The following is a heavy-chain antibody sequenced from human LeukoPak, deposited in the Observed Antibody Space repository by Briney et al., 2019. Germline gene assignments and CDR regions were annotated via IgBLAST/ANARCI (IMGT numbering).Heavy chain of an antibody. CDR3: AREGRYDSSGYYTDY. Sequence: GGSLRLSCAASGFTDSSNYMSWVRQAPGKGLEGVSVIYSGGSTHYADSVKGRFTISRHNSKNTLYLQMNSLRAGDTAVYYCAREGRYDSSGYYTDYWGQGTLVTVSS. V-gene: IGHV3-53*04. J-gene: IGHJ4*02. D-gene: IGHD3-22*01. CDR2: IYSGGST. CDR1: GFTDSSNY.